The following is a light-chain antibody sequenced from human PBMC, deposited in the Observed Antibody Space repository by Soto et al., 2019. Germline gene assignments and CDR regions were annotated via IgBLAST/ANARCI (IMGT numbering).Light chain of an antibody. J-gene: IGKJ4*01. Sequence: VMSQSAAALSVYTGERATLSCRASQSVGSNLAWYQQRPGQAPRLHIYATSPRATAITDRFSGSGSGTDFTLTISRLEPEDFAVYNCQQYGSSLTFGGGTKV. CDR3: QQYGSSLT. V-gene: IGKV3-20*01. CDR1: QSVGSN. CDR2: ATS.